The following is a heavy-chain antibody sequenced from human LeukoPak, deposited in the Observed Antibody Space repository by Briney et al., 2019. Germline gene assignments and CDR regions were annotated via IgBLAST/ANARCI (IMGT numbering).Heavy chain of an antibody. J-gene: IGHJ4*02. CDR1: GFTFSSYE. CDR3: ARDLATGYDSSGFYALDY. CDR2: ISSSGSTI. V-gene: IGHV3-48*03. D-gene: IGHD3-22*01. Sequence: GGSLRLSCAASGFTFSSYEMNWVRQAPGKGLEWVSYISSSGSTIYYADSVKGRFTISRDNAKNSLYLQMNSLRAEDAAVYLCARDLATGYDSSGFYALDYWGQGTLVTVSS.